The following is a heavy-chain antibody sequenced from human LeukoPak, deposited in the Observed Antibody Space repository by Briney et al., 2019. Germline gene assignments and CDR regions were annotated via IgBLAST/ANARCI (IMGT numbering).Heavy chain of an antibody. CDR2: IYPGDSDT. CDR1: GYSFTNYW. V-gene: IGHV5-51*01. D-gene: IGHD6-19*01. CDR3: ARQTLTYSSGGNWFDP. Sequence: GESLKISCKGSGYSFTNYWIGWVRKMPGKGLEWMGIIYPGDSDTRYSPSFQGQVTISADKSISTAYLQWSSLKASDTAMYYCARQTLTYSSGGNWFDPWGQGTLVTVSS. J-gene: IGHJ5*02.